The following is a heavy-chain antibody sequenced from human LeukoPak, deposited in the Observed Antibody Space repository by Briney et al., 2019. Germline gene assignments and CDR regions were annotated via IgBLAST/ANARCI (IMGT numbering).Heavy chain of an antibody. CDR2: INPNSGGT. CDR3: ARDSSYCSGGSCYPRDY. CDR1: GYTFTGYY. D-gene: IGHD2-15*01. J-gene: IGHJ4*02. Sequence: ASVKVSCKASGYTFTGYYMHWVRQAPGQGLEWIGWINPNSGGTNYAQKFQGRVTMTRDTSISTAYMELSRLRSDDTAVYYCARDSSYCSGGSCYPRDYWGQGTLVTVSS. V-gene: IGHV1-2*02.